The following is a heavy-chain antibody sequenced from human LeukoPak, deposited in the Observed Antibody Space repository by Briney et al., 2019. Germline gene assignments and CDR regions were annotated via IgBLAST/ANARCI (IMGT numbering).Heavy chain of an antibody. CDR3: ARVDYYGSGPYYYYGMDV. CDR2: IWYDGSNK. V-gene: IGHV3-33*01. D-gene: IGHD3-10*01. J-gene: IGHJ6*04. Sequence: GGFLRLSCAASGFTFSSYGMHWVRQAPGKGLEWVAVIWYDGSNKYYADSVKGRFTISRDNSKNTLYLQMNSLRAEDTAVYCCARVDYYGSGPYYYYGMDVWGKGTTVTVSS. CDR1: GFTFSSYG.